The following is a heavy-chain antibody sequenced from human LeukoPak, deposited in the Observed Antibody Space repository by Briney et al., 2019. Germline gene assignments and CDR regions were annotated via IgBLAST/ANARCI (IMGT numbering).Heavy chain of an antibody. CDR2: IYYSGST. V-gene: IGHV4-31*03. CDR1: GGSISSGGYY. J-gene: IGHJ4*02. Sequence: PSEILSLTCTVSGGSISSGGYYWSWIRQHPGKGLEWIGYIYYSGSTYYNPSLKSRVTISVDTSKNQFSLKLSSVTAADTAVYYCARGVVVTAPLFDYWGQGTLVTVSS. CDR3: ARGVVVTAPLFDY. D-gene: IGHD2-21*02.